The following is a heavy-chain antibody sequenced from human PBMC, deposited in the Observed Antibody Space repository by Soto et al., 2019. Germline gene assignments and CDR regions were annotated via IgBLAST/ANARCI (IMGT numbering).Heavy chain of an antibody. CDR3: VRDQGSHPLAY. J-gene: IGHJ4*02. CDR2: LYSSGFT. V-gene: IGHV3-53*01. Sequence: GGSLRLSCAASDFTVSANYMSWVRQAPGKGLEWVSVLYSSGFTNYIDSVKGRFTISRDNSKNTLFLQMNSLRAEDTAVYYCVRDQGSHPLAYWGQGIVVTVSS. CDR1: DFTVSANY.